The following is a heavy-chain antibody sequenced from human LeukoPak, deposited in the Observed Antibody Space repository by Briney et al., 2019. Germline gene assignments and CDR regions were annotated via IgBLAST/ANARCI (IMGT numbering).Heavy chain of an antibody. Sequence: PGGSLRLSCAASGFTFDDYGLTWVRHARGRGVEWVFGNNWNGGSTHYADCVKGRFTVSRDKAKNTLYLQMNNLRAEDTALYYCAKDYYYDIIGQAAFDYWGQGTLVTVSS. V-gene: IGHV3-20*04. J-gene: IGHJ4*02. CDR2: NNWNGGST. CDR1: GFTFDDYG. D-gene: IGHD3-22*01. CDR3: AKDYYYDIIGQAAFDY.